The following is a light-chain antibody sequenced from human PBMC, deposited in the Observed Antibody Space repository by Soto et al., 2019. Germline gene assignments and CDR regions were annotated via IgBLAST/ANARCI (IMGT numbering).Light chain of an antibody. J-gene: IGLJ2*01. CDR1: SSDVGGYNY. CDR2: EVS. CDR3: CSYAGSDTFT. Sequence: QSALTQPASVSGSPGQSITISCTGTSSDVGGYNYVSWYQQHPGKAPKLMIYEVSNRPSGVSNRFSGSKSGNTASLTISGLQAEDEADYYCCSYAGSDTFTFGGGTQLTVL. V-gene: IGLV2-14*01.